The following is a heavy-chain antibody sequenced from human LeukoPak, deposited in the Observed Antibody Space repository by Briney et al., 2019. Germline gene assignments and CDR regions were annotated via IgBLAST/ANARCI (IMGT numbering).Heavy chain of an antibody. V-gene: IGHV1-18*01. CDR2: ISGYNGNT. Sequence: ASVKVSCKASGYTFTSYGASWVRQAPGQGLEWMGWISGYNGNTHYAEKLQGRVTMTTDTSTSTSYMELRSLRSDDTAVYYCARDLKDYDGSGYYLYWGQGTLVTVSS. CDR3: ARDLKDYDGSGYYLY. CDR1: GYTFTSYG. J-gene: IGHJ4*02. D-gene: IGHD3-22*01.